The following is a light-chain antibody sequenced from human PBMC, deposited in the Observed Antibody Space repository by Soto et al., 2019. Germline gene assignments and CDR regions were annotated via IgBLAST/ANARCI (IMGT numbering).Light chain of an antibody. V-gene: IGLV1-40*01. J-gene: IGLJ1*01. CDR1: SSNIGAGYD. CDR2: GNS. CDR3: QSYDSSLSGYV. Sequence: QSLLKQPPSVSGAPGQMVTITYTGSSSNIGAGYDVHWYQQLPGTAPKLLIYGNSNRPSGVPDRFSGSKSGSSASLAITGLQAEDEADYYCQSYDSSLSGYVFGTGTKVTVL.